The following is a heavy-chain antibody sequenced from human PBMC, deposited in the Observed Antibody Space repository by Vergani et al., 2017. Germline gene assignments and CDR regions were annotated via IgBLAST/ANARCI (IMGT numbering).Heavy chain of an antibody. CDR3: ATPQSVTTGGMEV. CDR2: VDPEDGET. V-gene: IGHV1-69-2*01. J-gene: IGHJ6*02. CDR1: GCTFTDHY. Sequence: EVQLVQSGAEVKKPGATMKISCKVSGCTFTDHYMHWVKQAPGKGLEWMGLVDPEDGETIYAVKFKGRVTIAADTSTDTAHLELSSLRSEDTAVYYCATPQSVTTGGMEVWGQGTTVIVSS. D-gene: IGHD4-17*01.